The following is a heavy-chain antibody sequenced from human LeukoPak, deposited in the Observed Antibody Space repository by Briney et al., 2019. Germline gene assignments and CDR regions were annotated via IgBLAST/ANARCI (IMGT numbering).Heavy chain of an antibody. D-gene: IGHD3-10*01. V-gene: IGHV4-39*07. CDR3: ARGSRGFDY. CDR2: IYYSGST. CDR1: GGSIRSSSYY. Sequence: SETLSLTCTVSGGSIRSSSYYWGWIRQPPGKGLEWIGSIYYSGSTYYNPSLKSRVIISVDTSKNQFSLKLSSVTAADTAVYYCARGSRGFDYWGQGTLVTVSS. J-gene: IGHJ4*02.